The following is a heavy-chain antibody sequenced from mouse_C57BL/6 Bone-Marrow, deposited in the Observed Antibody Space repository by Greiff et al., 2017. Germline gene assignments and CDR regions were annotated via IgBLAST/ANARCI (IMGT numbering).Heavy chain of an antibody. CDR1: GFNIKDDY. CDR3: TVYYGSRWFAY. V-gene: IGHV14-4*01. CDR2: IDPENGDT. D-gene: IGHD1-1*01. J-gene: IGHJ3*01. Sequence: EVQLQQSGAELVRPGASVKLSCTASGFNIKDDYMHWVKQRPEQGLEWIGWIDPENGDTEYASKFQGKATITADTSSNTAYLHRSSLTSEDTAVYYCTVYYGSRWFAYWGQGTLVTVSA.